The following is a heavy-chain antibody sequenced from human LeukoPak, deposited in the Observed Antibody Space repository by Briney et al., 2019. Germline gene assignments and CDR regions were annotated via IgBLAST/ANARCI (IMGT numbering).Heavy chain of an antibody. D-gene: IGHD3-3*01. V-gene: IGHV3-30*02. J-gene: IGHJ6*03. Sequence: GSLRLSCAASGFTFSSYGMHWVRQAPGKGLEWVAFIRYDGSNKYYADSVKGRFTISGDNSKNTLYLQMNSLRAEDTAVYYCAKGLEWFYYYYYYMDVWGKGTTVTVSS. CDR2: IRYDGSNK. CDR1: GFTFSSYG. CDR3: AKGLEWFYYYYYYMDV.